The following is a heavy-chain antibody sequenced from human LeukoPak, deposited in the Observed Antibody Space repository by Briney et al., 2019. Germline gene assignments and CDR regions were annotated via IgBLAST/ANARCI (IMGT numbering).Heavy chain of an antibody. Sequence: EAGGSLRLSCAASGFTFSSYWMSWVRQAPGKGLEWVANIKQDGSEKYYVDSVKGRFTISKDNAKNSLYLQMNSLRAEDTAVYYCARDDYDYVWGSYRYFLPDYWGQGTLVTVSS. CDR2: IKQDGSEK. CDR1: GFTFSSYW. J-gene: IGHJ4*02. D-gene: IGHD3-16*02. CDR3: ARDDYDYVWGSYRYFLPDY. V-gene: IGHV3-7*01.